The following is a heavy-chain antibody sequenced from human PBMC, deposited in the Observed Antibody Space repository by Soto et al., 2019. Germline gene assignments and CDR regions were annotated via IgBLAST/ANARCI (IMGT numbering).Heavy chain of an antibody. CDR3: ASSFGWYAIDY. Sequence: QVLLQESGPGLVQPSGTLSLSCAVSGGSISSSHFWGWVRQPPGKGLEWVGDISHSGSVNYNPSLKSRVTISIDKSKNQFSLKLNSVTAADTAVYYCASSFGWYAIDYWGQGTLVIVSS. V-gene: IGHV4-4*02. D-gene: IGHD6-19*01. CDR1: GGSISSSHF. J-gene: IGHJ4*02. CDR2: ISHSGSV.